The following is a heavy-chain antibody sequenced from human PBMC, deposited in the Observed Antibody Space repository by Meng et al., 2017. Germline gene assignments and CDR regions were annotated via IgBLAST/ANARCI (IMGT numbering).Heavy chain of an antibody. V-gene: IGHV7-4-1*02. CDR1: GYTFSTNV. J-gene: IGHJ4*02. Sequence: LWQSGFGLKEPGASVKVSCKASGYTFSTNVMNWVRQAPGQGLEWMGWINTKTGKPTYAQGFTGRLAFSLDTSASTAFLQINSLKAEDTAVYYCARAHSSGWYSFFDYWGQGTRVHGAS. CDR2: INTKTGKP. CDR3: ARAHSSGWYSFFDY. D-gene: IGHD6-19*01.